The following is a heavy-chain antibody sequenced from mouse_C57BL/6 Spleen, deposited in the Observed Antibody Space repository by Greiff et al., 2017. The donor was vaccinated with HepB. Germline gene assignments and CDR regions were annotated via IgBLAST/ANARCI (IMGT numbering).Heavy chain of an antibody. CDR3: AREYGSSYPYAMDY. D-gene: IGHD1-1*01. V-gene: IGHV14-2*01. CDR2: IDPEDGET. J-gene: IGHJ4*01. CDR1: GFNIKDYY. Sequence: EVQLQQSGAELVKPGASVKLSCTASGFNIKDYYMHWVKQRTEQGLEWIGRIDPEDGETKYAPKFKGKATITADTSSNTDYLQLSSLTSEDTAVYYCAREYGSSYPYAMDYWGQGTSVTVSS.